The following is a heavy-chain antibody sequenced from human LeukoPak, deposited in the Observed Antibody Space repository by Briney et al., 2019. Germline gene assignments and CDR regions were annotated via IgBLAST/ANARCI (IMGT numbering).Heavy chain of an antibody. Sequence: SETLSLTCTVSGGSISSSSYYWGWIRQPPGKGLEWIGSIYYSGSTYYNPSLKSRVTISVDTSKNQFSLKLYSVTAADAAVYYCARDRIGEDYMDVWGKGTTVTVSS. CDR1: GGSISSSSYY. CDR3: ARDRIGEDYMDV. D-gene: IGHD3-10*01. V-gene: IGHV4-39*07. CDR2: IYYSGST. J-gene: IGHJ6*03.